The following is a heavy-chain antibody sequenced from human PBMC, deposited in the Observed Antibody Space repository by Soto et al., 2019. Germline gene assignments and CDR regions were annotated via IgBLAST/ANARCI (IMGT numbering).Heavy chain of an antibody. V-gene: IGHV4-59*01. CDR1: GGSISTYY. CDR2: THYSGSV. J-gene: IGHJ4*02. Sequence: SETLSLTCTVSGGSISTYYWSWIRQAPGKELEWIAYTHYSGSVNYNPSLRGRVTISQDTSKNQLSLKVTAVTAADTAVYYCARGGSYYYFDHWGQGSLVTVSS. CDR3: ARGGSYYYFDH. D-gene: IGHD3-10*01.